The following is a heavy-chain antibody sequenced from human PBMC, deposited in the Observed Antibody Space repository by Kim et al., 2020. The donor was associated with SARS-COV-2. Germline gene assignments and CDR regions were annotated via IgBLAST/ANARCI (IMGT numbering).Heavy chain of an antibody. V-gene: IGHV1-8*01. CDR2: MNPNSGNT. J-gene: IGHJ6*02. CDR3: ARGRLYDILTGYYRGYGMDV. Sequence: ASVKVSCKASGYTFTSYDINWVRQATGQGLEWMGWMNPNSGNTGYAQKFQGRVTMTRNTSISTAYMELSSLRSEDTAVYYCARGRLYDILTGYYRGYGMDVWGQGTTVTVSS. CDR1: GYTFTSYD. D-gene: IGHD3-9*01.